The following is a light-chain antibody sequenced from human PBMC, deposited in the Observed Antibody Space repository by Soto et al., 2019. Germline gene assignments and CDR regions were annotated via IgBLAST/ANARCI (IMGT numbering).Light chain of an antibody. CDR2: AAS. J-gene: IGKJ4*01. V-gene: IGKV1-39*01. Sequence: DIQLTQSPSSLSASIGDRVTITCRTSQSISNYLNWYQQKPGKVPKLLIYAASSLQSGVPSRFSGSGSGTDFTRTISSLQPEDFATYYCQQRYSAPLTFGGGTKVEIK. CDR1: QSISNY. CDR3: QQRYSAPLT.